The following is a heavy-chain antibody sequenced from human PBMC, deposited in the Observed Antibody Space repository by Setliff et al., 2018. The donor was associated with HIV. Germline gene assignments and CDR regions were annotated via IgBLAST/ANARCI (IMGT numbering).Heavy chain of an antibody. J-gene: IGHJ4*02. D-gene: IGHD3-10*01. CDR1: NYTLINYG. Sequence: ASVKVSCKASNYTLINYGVSWVRQAPGQGLEWMGWIGSYSGYTIYAQKFQDRLTMTTDTSIGTAYMEVSSLRSEDTAVYYCARAPRLTMIRGVFDYWGQGTLVTVSS. CDR2: IGSYSGYT. CDR3: ARAPRLTMIRGVFDY. V-gene: IGHV1-18*01.